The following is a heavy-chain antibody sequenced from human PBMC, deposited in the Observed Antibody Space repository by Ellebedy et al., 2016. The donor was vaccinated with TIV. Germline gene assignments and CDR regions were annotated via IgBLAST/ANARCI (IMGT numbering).Heavy chain of an antibody. CDR3: AKAPQGVAGIYYFDS. CDR2: LNPSGGST. Sequence: AASVKVSCKASGYTFSSHYMHWVRQAPGQGLEWMGILNPSGGSTTYAQKFQGRVTMTRDTSTSTVYMELSRLRSEDTAVYYCAKAPQGVAGIYYFDSWGQGTLVTVSS. CDR1: GYTFSSHY. J-gene: IGHJ4*02. V-gene: IGHV1-46*01. D-gene: IGHD6-19*01.